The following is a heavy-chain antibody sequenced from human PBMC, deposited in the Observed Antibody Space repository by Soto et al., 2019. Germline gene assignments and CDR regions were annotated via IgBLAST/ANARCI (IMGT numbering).Heavy chain of an antibody. CDR2: ISPIFGTP. D-gene: IGHD1-26*01. CDR1: GGTFSSYT. J-gene: IGHJ4*02. Sequence: QVQLVQSGAEVKKPGSSVTVSCKASGGTFSSYTISWVRQAPGQGLEWMAGISPIFGTPIYAQKFQDRFTITEVDSTMTAYMEMNRLTSEDTDVYYCARVVVGSRLSLDYWGQVTLVTISS. V-gene: IGHV1-69*01. CDR3: ARVVVGSRLSLDY.